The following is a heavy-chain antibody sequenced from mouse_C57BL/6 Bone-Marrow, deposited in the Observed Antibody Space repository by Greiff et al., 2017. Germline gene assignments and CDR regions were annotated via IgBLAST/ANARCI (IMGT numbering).Heavy chain of an antibody. J-gene: IGHJ3*01. D-gene: IGHD1-1*01. Sequence: VQLVESGAELARPGASVKLSCKASGYTFTSYGISWVKQRTGQGLEWIGEIYPRSGNTYYNEKFKGKATLTADKSYSTAYLELRSLTSEDSAVYFCAPSSYYYGSSYGAYWGQGTLVTVSA. V-gene: IGHV1-81*01. CDR2: IYPRSGNT. CDR1: GYTFTSYG. CDR3: APSSYYYGSSYGAY.